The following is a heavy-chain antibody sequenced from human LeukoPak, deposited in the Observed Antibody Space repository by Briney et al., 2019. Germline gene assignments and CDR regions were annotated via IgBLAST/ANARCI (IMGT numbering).Heavy chain of an antibody. CDR1: GFTFSRYG. D-gene: IGHD3-10*01. J-gene: IGHJ6*03. Sequence: GGTLRLSCAASGFTFSRYGMSWVRQAPGKGLEWVSAISGSGGRTYYADSVKGRFTISRDNSKNTLYLQMNSLRAEDTAVYNCAKGDFYGSGRDYYYYMDVWGKGTTVTISS. CDR3: AKGDFYGSGRDYYYYMDV. CDR2: ISGSGGRT. V-gene: IGHV3-23*01.